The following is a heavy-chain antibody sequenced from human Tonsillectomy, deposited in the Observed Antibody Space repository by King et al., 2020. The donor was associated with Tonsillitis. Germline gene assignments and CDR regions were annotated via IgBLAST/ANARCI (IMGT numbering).Heavy chain of an antibody. CDR1: GFTFSSYA. V-gene: IGHV3-23*04. CDR3: AKTYRRSWWGGPFVF. Sequence: VQLVESGGGLVQPGGSLRLSCAASGFTFSSYAMTWVRQAPGKGLEWVSAISGSGDTTYYAESVEGRVSITRDNSKTTLYLQMNSLRSEDTAVLFCAKTYRRSWWGGPFVFWGQGTRVTVSS. D-gene: IGHD6-13*01. CDR2: ISGSGDTT. J-gene: IGHJ1*01.